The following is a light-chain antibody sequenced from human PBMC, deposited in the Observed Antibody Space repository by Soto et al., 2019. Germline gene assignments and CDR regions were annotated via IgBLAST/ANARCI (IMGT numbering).Light chain of an antibody. CDR2: DDS. Sequence: SYELTQPPSVSVAPGQTARITCGGDNIGSKSVHWYQQKAGQAPVLVVYDDSDRPSGIPERFSGSNSGNTATLTISRVEAGDEADYYCLVWDDGGDRGVIFGGGTKLTVL. CDR1: NIGSKS. CDR3: LVWDDGGDRGVI. J-gene: IGLJ2*01. V-gene: IGLV3-21*02.